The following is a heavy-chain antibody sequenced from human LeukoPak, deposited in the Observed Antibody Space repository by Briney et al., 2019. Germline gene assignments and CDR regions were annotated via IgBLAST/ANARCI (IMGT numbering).Heavy chain of an antibody. CDR2: IWHDGSNK. Sequence: GGSLRLSCLASGFTFDTFGMYWARQAPGKGLEWVAVIWHDGSNKYYTDSVEGRFTISRDNSKNTLYLQMNSLRAEDTAVYYCARDRSTGSYFFFDYWGQGVLVTVSS. CDR1: GFTFDTFG. D-gene: IGHD6-19*01. CDR3: ARDRSTGSYFFFDY. V-gene: IGHV3-33*07. J-gene: IGHJ4*02.